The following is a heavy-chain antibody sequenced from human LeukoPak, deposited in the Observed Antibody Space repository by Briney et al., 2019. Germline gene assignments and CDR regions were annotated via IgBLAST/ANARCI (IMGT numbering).Heavy chain of an antibody. CDR1: GSTFSNYW. J-gene: IGHJ4*02. CDR3: ARSRSGYYEDY. Sequence: GGSLRLSGEAFGSTFSNYWMSWVRKAPGKGLEWVANIKEDGSEKYYVDSVKGRFTISRDNAKNSLSLQVNSLSAEDTAVYYCARSRSGYYEDYWGQGTLVTVSS. D-gene: IGHD3-22*01. V-gene: IGHV3-7*01. CDR2: IKEDGSEK.